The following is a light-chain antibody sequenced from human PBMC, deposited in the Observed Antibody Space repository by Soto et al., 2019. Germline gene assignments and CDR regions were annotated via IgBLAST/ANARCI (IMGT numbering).Light chain of an antibody. CDR1: SSDVGSYNL. Sequence: QSALTQPASVSGSPGQSITISCTGTSSDVGSYNLVSWYQQHPGKAPKLMIYEGNERPSGVSNRFSGSKSGNTASLTISGIQAEDEADYYCCSYAGSSTWVFGGGTKRTV. V-gene: IGLV2-23*01. CDR3: CSYAGSSTWV. CDR2: EGN. J-gene: IGLJ3*02.